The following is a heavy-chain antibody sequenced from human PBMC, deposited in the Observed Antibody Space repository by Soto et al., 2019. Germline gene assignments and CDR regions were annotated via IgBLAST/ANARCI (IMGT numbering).Heavy chain of an antibody. CDR2: IKEDGSEK. CDR3: ARDYNREFDY. D-gene: IGHD3-10*01. J-gene: IGHJ4*02. CDR1: GITFSDYW. V-gene: IGHV3-7*05. Sequence: LRLSCAASGITFSDYWMSWVRQAPGKGLEWVANIKEDGSEKYYVDSVKGRFTISRDNAKNSLYMQMNSLRAEDTAVYYCARDYNREFDYWGQGTPVTVSS.